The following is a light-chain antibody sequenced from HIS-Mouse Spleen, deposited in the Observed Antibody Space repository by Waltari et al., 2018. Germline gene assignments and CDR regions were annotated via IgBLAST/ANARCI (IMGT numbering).Light chain of an antibody. Sequence: QSALTQPASVSGPPGQSIPISCTGTSSDVGGYNYVSWYQQHPGKAPKLMIYEVSNRPSGVSNRFSGSKSGNTASLTISGLQAEDEADYYCSSYTSSSTFFGTGTKVTVL. J-gene: IGLJ1*01. CDR3: SSYTSSSTF. CDR1: SSDVGGYNY. CDR2: EVS. V-gene: IGLV2-14*01.